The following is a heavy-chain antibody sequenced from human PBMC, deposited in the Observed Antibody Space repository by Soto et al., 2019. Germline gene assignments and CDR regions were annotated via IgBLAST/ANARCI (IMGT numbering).Heavy chain of an antibody. CDR1: GFTFSNYA. D-gene: IGHD6-19*01. Sequence: EVQLLESGGGLVQPGGSLRLSCAASGFTFSNYAMSWVRQAPGKGLECVSAISGGGSTTYYADFVKGRFSISRDNSKNTFYLQMNSLRADDTAVHYCAKKASSGWYGTFDYWGQGTLVTVSS. CDR2: ISGGGSTT. V-gene: IGHV3-23*01. J-gene: IGHJ4*02. CDR3: AKKASSGWYGTFDY.